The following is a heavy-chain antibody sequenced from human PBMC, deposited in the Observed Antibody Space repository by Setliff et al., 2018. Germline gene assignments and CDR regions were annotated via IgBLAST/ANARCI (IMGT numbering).Heavy chain of an antibody. J-gene: IGHJ5*02. CDR3: ARTCSGSGCYAGPES. V-gene: IGHV3-7*01. CDR2: IKQDEGGK. D-gene: IGHD2-15*01. CDR1: GFTFTNYW. Sequence: GGSLRLSCAASGFTFTNYWINWVRQAPGKGLEWVANIKQDEGGKHYVGSVKGRFTISRDNSKNTLYLQMNSLRPEDTAVYYCARTCSGSGCYAGPESWGQGTPVTVSS.